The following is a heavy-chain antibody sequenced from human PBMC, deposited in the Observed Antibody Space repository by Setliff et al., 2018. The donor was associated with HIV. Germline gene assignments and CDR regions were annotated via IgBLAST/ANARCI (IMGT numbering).Heavy chain of an antibody. CDR1: GYTFTSHA. CDR2: MNPNSGNA. V-gene: IGHV1-8*03. CDR3: ARNFGLSPSGKYYYYYGMDI. Sequence: ASVKVSCKASGYTFTSHAMSWVRQATGQGLEWMGWMNPNSGNAEYAQRFQGRVTLTRNTSISTAYMELRGLRSDDTAVYYCARNFGLSPSGKYYYYYGMDIWGQGTTVTVSS. D-gene: IGHD3-10*01. J-gene: IGHJ6*02.